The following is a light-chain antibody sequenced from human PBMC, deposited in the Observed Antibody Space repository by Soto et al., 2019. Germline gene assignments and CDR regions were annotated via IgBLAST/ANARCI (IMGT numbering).Light chain of an antibody. V-gene: IGKV1-27*01. Sequence: DIQMTQSPSSLSASVRDRVTITCRASQDISNYLAWYQQKPGKVPKLLIYGASTLQSGVPSRFSGSGSGTDFTLTISSLQPEDVATYYWQKYDSAPFPCGPGTKVDI. J-gene: IGKJ3*01. CDR2: GAS. CDR1: QDISNY. CDR3: QKYDSAPFP.